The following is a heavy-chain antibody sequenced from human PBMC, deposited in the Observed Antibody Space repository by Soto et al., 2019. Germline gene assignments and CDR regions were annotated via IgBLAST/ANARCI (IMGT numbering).Heavy chain of an antibody. V-gene: IGHV3-9*01. CDR3: TKGGSSSWHPAN. CDR2: ISSDSGSI. CDR1: RFIFDDYA. D-gene: IGHD6-13*01. Sequence: VQLVESGGGLVQPGRSLRLSCAASRFIFDDYAMHWVRQVPGKGLEWVSTISSDSGSIGYADSVKGRFTISRDNAKSSLYLQMNTLRAEDTALYYCTKGGSSSWHPANWGQGTLVTVSS. J-gene: IGHJ4*02.